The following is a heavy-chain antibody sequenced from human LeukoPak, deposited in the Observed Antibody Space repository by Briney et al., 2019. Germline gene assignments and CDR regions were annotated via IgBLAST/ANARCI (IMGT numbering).Heavy chain of an antibody. CDR2: IYSGGST. Sequence: GGSLRLSCAASGFTVSSNYMSWVRQAPGKGLEWVSVIYSGGSTYYADSVKGRFTISRDNSKSTLYLQMNSLRAEDTAIYYCAARPRMPPRFDNWGQGTLVTVSS. CDR3: AARPRMPPRFDN. D-gene: IGHD1-14*01. CDR1: GFTVSSNY. J-gene: IGHJ4*02. V-gene: IGHV3-53*01.